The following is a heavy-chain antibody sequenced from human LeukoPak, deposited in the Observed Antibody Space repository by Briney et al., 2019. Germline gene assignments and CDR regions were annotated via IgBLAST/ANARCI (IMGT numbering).Heavy chain of an antibody. CDR2: INQVGSEK. J-gene: IGHJ5*02. Sequence: PGGSLRLSCVASGFTFSSYWMSWVRQAPGKGLEWVANINQVGSEKYYVDSVKGRFTISRDNAKNSLYLQMNSLRAEDTALYYCAKDQYGSGSYEGNWFDPWGQGTLVTVSS. D-gene: IGHD3-10*01. V-gene: IGHV3-7*03. CDR1: GFTFSSYW. CDR3: AKDQYGSGSYEGNWFDP.